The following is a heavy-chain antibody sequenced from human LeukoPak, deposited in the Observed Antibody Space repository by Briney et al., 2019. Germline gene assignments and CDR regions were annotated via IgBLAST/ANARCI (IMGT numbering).Heavy chain of an antibody. CDR1: GYTFTSYS. V-gene: IGHV1-18*01. CDR2: ISAYNGNT. J-gene: IGHJ4*02. CDR3: ARDRDTMVRGGY. D-gene: IGHD3-10*01. Sequence: ASVKVSCKASGYTFTSYSISWVRQAPGQGLEWMGWISAYNGNTNYAQKLQGRVTMTTDTSTSTAYMELRSLRFDDTAVYYCARDRDTMVRGGYWGQGTLVTVSS.